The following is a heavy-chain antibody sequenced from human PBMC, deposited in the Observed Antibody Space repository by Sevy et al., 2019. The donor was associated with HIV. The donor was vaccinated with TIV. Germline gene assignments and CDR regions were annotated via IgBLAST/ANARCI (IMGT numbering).Heavy chain of an antibody. Sequence: GGSLRLSCAASGFTFSIYAMSWVRQAPGKGLEWVSAISGSGGSTYYADSVKGRFTISRDNSKNTLYLQMNSLRAEDTAVYYCAKDPRRIAGAGMAPEYFQHWGQGTLVTVSS. V-gene: IGHV3-23*01. CDR2: ISGSGGST. CDR3: AKDPRRIAGAGMAPEYFQH. CDR1: GFTFSIYA. J-gene: IGHJ1*01. D-gene: IGHD6-13*01.